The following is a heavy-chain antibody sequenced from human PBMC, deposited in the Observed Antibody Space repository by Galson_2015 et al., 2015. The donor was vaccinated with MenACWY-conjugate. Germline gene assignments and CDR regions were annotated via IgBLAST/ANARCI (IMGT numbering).Heavy chain of an antibody. D-gene: IGHD1-14*01. CDR2: LSSDENKK. V-gene: IGHV3-30*04. CDR3: ARDIRKLRFLDS. J-gene: IGHJ4*02. Sequence: SLRLSCAASGFTFSTYAMHWVRQAPGRGLEWVAVLSSDENKKYYADSVKGRFTISRDNSKSTLYLQMNSLRTEDTAIYYCARDIRKLRFLDSWGQGTLVTVSS. CDR1: GFTFSTYA.